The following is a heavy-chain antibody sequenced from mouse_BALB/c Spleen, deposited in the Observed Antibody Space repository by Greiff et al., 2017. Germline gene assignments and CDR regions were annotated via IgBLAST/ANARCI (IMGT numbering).Heavy chain of an antibody. CDR1: GFTFTSYW. J-gene: IGHJ4*01. CDR2: IYPGSGST. V-gene: IGHV1S22*01. D-gene: IGHD2-4*01. Sequence: LQQPGSELVRPGASVKLSCKASGFTFTSYWMHWVKQRHGQGLEWIGNIYPGSGSTNYDEKFKSKGTLTVDTSSSTAYMHLSSLTSEDSAVYDCTRSKSYNDYGRGYGSYAMDYWGQGTSVTVSS. CDR3: TRSKSYNDYGRGYGSYAMDY.